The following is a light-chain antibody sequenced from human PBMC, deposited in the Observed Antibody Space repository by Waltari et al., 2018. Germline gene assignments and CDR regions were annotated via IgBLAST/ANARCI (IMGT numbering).Light chain of an antibody. Sequence: QSALTQPASVSGSPGQSITISCTGTSGDIGGYHHVSWYQQHPGKAPKLMIYDVTRWPSGVSNRFSGSKSGNTASLTISGLQAEDEADYYCTSYTSTNTVIFGGGTKVTV. CDR1: SGDIGGYHH. CDR3: TSYTSTNTVI. V-gene: IGLV2-14*03. J-gene: IGLJ2*01. CDR2: DVT.